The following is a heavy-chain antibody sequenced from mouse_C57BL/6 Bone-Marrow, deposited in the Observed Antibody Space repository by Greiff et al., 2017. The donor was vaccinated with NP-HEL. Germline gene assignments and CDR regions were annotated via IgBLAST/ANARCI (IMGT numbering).Heavy chain of an antibody. V-gene: IGHV1-81*01. CDR1: GYTFTSYG. CDR3: ARVYYDYDKAMDY. J-gene: IGHJ4*01. Sequence: VQLQQSGAELARPGASVKLSCKASGYTFTSYGISWVKQRTGQGLEWIGEIYPRSGNTYYNEKFKGKATLTADKSSSTAYMELRSLTSEDSAVYFCARVYYDYDKAMDYWGQGTSVTVSS. CDR2: IYPRSGNT. D-gene: IGHD2-4*01.